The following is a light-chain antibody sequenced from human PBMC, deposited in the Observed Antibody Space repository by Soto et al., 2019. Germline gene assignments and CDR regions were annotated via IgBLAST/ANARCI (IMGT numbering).Light chain of an antibody. Sequence: QSVLTQPPSVSGARGQRVTISCTGSSSNIGAGYDVHWYQQLPGTAPKLLIFGNNNRPSGVPDRFSGSKSGTSASLAITGLQAEDEADYYCQSYDSSLSGSVFGGGTKVTVL. CDR3: QSYDSSLSGSV. CDR2: GNN. CDR1: SSNIGAGYD. V-gene: IGLV1-40*01. J-gene: IGLJ2*01.